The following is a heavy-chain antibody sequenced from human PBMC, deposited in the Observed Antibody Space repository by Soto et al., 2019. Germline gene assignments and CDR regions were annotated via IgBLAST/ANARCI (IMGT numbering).Heavy chain of an antibody. CDR3: ARGACTNGVCFRLPVAFDI. Sequence: EVQLVESGGCLVQPGGSLRLSCAASGFTVSSNYMSWVRQAPGKGLEWVSVIYSGGSTYYADSVKGRFTISRDNSKNTLYLQMNSLRAEDTAVYYCARGACTNGVCFRLPVAFDIWGQGTMVTVSS. V-gene: IGHV3-66*01. J-gene: IGHJ3*02. CDR1: GFTVSSNY. D-gene: IGHD2-8*01. CDR2: IYSGGST.